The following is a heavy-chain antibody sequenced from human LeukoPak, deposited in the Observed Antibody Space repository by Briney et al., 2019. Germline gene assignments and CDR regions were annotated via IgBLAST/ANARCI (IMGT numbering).Heavy chain of an antibody. J-gene: IGHJ6*03. Sequence: IPSETLSLTCAVYGGSFSGYYWSWIRQPPGKGLEWIGEVNHSGSTNYNPSLKSRVTISVDTSKNQFSLKLSSVTAADTAVYYCARSGVKRYFDWLSLVSYYYYMDVWGKGTTVTISS. CDR3: ARSGVKRYFDWLSLVSYYYYMDV. CDR2: VNHSGST. CDR1: GGSFSGYY. D-gene: IGHD3-9*01. V-gene: IGHV4-34*01.